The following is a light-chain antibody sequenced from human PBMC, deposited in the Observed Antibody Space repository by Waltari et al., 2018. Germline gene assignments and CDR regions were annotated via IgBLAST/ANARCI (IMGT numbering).Light chain of an antibody. CDR2: LNSDGSH. V-gene: IGLV4-69*01. CDR3: QTWDTDMHVV. Sequence: QLVLTQSPSASASLGASVKLTCTLSSGHSNYAIAWHQQQPKKGPRYLMKLNSDGSHTKGDGIPDRFSGSSSGAGRFLTISCLQSEDEGDYYCQTWDTDMHVVFGGGTKLIVL. CDR1: SGHSNYA. J-gene: IGLJ2*01.